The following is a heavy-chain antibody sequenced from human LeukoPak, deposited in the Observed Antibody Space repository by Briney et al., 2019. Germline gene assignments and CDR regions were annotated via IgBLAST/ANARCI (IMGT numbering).Heavy chain of an antibody. CDR1: GFTFGNYW. Sequence: PGGSLRLSCAASGFTFGNYWMNWVRQAPGKGLQWVANIREAGSEKYYVDSVKGRFTISRGNAKNSLYLQMNSLRAEDTAVYYCARGRKDCSAGNCYSDYWGQGTLVTVSS. V-gene: IGHV3-7*01. D-gene: IGHD2-15*01. J-gene: IGHJ4*02. CDR3: ARGRKDCSAGNCYSDY. CDR2: IREAGSEK.